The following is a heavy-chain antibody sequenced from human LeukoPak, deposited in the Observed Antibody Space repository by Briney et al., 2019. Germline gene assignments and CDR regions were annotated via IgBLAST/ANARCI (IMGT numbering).Heavy chain of an antibody. CDR3: ARVTEMATFTRYYLGH. Sequence: GGSLRLSCAASGFTFSSYSINWVRQAPGKGLEWVSSISSSSTYMQYADSVKGRFTISRDNAKNSLYLQMNSLRAEDTAVYYCARVTEMATFTRYYLGHWGQGTLVTVSS. D-gene: IGHD5-24*01. CDR1: GFTFSSYS. CDR2: ISSSSTYM. J-gene: IGHJ4*02. V-gene: IGHV3-21*01.